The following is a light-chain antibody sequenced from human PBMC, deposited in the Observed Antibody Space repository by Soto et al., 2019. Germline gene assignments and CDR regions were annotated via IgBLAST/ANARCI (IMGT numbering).Light chain of an antibody. J-gene: IGKJ1*01. CDR2: QAS. CDR3: QQSYNSPQT. Sequence: DIQMTQSPSTLSASVGDRVTITCRASQTVSSWLAWYQQKPGKAPKLLIYQASTLETGVPSTFSGSGSGTDFTLTISTLQPEDFATYSCQQSYNSPQTFGQGTKVDIK. CDR1: QTVSSW. V-gene: IGKV1-5*03.